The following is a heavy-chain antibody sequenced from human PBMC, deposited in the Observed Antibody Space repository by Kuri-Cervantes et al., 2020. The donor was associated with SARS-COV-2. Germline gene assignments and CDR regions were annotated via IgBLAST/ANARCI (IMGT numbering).Heavy chain of an antibody. CDR3: ARGNGFFSESIAARGRTYYFDY. J-gene: IGHJ4*01. D-gene: IGHD6-6*01. Sequence: ASVKVSCKASGYTFTSYDINWVRQATGQGLEWMGWMNPNSGNTGYAQKFQGRVTITRNTSISTAYMELSSLRSEDTAVYYCARGNGFFSESIAARGRTYYFDYWGQEPWSPSPQ. V-gene: IGHV1-8*03. CDR2: MNPNSGNT. CDR1: GYTFTSYD.